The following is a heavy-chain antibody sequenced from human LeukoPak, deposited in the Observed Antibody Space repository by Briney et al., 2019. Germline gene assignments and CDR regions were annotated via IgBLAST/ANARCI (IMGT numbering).Heavy chain of an antibody. Sequence: GASVKVSCKASGYTFTSYAMHWVRQAPGQRLERMGWSNAGNGNTKYSQEFQGRVTITRDTSASTAYMELSSLRSEDMAVYYCARYNLLNRNYYDSSGSHGGLDYWGQGTLVTVSS. CDR2: SNAGNGNT. J-gene: IGHJ4*02. CDR3: ARYNLLNRNYYDSSGSHGGLDY. D-gene: IGHD3-22*01. V-gene: IGHV1-3*02. CDR1: GYTFTSYA.